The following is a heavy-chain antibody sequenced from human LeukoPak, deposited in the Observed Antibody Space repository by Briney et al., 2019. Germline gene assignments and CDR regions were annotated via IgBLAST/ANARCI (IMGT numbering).Heavy chain of an antibody. V-gene: IGHV1-18*01. CDR2: ISAYNGNT. Sequence: ASVKVSCKASGYTFTSYGISWVRQAPGQGLEWMGWISAYNGNTNYAQKLQGRVTMTTDTSTSTAYMELRSLRSDDTAVYYCASGVSNYYDSSGYDVHYFDYWGQGTLVTVSS. CDR3: ASGVSNYYDSSGYDVHYFDY. J-gene: IGHJ4*02. D-gene: IGHD3-22*01. CDR1: GYTFTSYG.